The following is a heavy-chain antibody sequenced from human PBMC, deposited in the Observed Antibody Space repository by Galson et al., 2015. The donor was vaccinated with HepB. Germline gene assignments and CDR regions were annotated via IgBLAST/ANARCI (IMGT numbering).Heavy chain of an antibody. V-gene: IGHV6-1*01. CDR1: GDSVSSSTAA. CDR2: TYYRSKWYN. D-gene: IGHD3-22*01. Sequence: CAISGDSVSSSTAAWNWIRQSPSRGLEWLGRTYYRSKWYNDYAVSVKSRITINPDTSKNQFSLQLSSVTPDDTAVYYCARDPFYDNTGYPVPRNFGVDVWGQGTTVTVSS. J-gene: IGHJ6*02. CDR3: ARDPFYDNTGYPVPRNFGVDV.